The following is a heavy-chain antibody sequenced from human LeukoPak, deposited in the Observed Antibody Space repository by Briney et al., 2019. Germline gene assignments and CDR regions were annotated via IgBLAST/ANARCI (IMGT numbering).Heavy chain of an antibody. CDR1: GYTFTSYY. V-gene: IGHV1-46*01. Sequence: ASVKVSCKASGYTFTSYYMHWVRQAPGQGLEWMGIINPSGGSTSYAQKFQDRVTMTRDTSINTAYMELSSLTSEDTAVYYCARNVANTGDFDYWGQGTLVTVSS. J-gene: IGHJ4*02. D-gene: IGHD7-27*01. CDR2: INPSGGST. CDR3: ARNVANTGDFDY.